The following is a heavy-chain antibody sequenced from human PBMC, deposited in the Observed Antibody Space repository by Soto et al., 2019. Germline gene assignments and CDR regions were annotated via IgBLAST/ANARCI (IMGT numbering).Heavy chain of an antibody. D-gene: IGHD6-13*01. CDR3: ARETRIAAAGHRWFDP. CDR2: IIPIFGTA. V-gene: IGHV1-69*13. J-gene: IGHJ5*02. Sequence: GASVKVSCKASGGTFRSYAISWVRQAPGQGVEWMGGIIPIFGTANYAQKFQGRVTITADESTSTAYMELGSLRSEDTAVYYCARETRIAAAGHRWFDPWGQGTLVTVSS. CDR1: GGTFRSYA.